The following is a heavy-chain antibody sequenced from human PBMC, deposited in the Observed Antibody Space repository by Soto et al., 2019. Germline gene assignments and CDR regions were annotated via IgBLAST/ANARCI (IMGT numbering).Heavy chain of an antibody. CDR2: MYFGGSF. CDR1: GASVSNGY. D-gene: IGHD3-22*01. J-gene: IGHJ5*02. Sequence: QTQLQESGAGLVKPSETLSLTCTVSGASVSNGYWSWIRQPPEKGLEWIGFMYFGGSFNYNPSLTSRATISVDPPKNQFSLKVSSVTAADTAVYYCARSYYDATGFAVDPWGQGTLVIVSS. CDR3: ARSYYDATGFAVDP. V-gene: IGHV4-59*02.